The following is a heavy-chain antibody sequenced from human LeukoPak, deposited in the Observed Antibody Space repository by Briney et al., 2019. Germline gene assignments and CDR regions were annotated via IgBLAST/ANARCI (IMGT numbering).Heavy chain of an antibody. CDR2: ISGSGGST. CDR1: GFTFSSYA. CDR3: AKVNDLGDFDY. J-gene: IGHJ4*02. Sequence: GGSLRLSCTASGFTFSSYAMSWVRQAPGKGLEWVSAISGSGGSTYYADSAKGRFTISRDNSENTLYLQMNSLRAEDTAVYYCAKVNDLGDFDYWGQGTLVTVSS. D-gene: IGHD1-1*01. V-gene: IGHV3-23*01.